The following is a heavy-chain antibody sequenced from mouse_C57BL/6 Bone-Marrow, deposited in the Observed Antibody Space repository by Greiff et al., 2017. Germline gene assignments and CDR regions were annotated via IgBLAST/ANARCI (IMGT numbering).Heavy chain of an antibody. J-gene: IGHJ1*03. CDR3: ANYDGDWYFDV. V-gene: IGHV1-81*01. D-gene: IGHD2-4*01. CDR2: IYPRSGNT. CDR1: GYTFTSYG. Sequence: QVQLKQSGAELARPGASVKLSCKASGYTFTSYGISWVKQRTGQGLEWIGEIYPRSGNTYYNEKFKGKATLTADKSSSTAYMELRSLTSEDSAVYFCANYDGDWYFDVWGTGTTVTVSS.